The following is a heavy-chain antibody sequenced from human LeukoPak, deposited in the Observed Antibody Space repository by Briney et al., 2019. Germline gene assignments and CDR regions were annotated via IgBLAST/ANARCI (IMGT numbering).Heavy chain of an antibody. V-gene: IGHV3-23*01. D-gene: IGHD6-19*01. CDR1: GFTFSSYA. CDR2: ISGSGGST. Sequence: GGSLRLSCAASGFTFSSYAMSWVRQAPGKGLEWASAISGSGGSTYYADSVKGRFTISRDNSKNTLYLQMNSLRAEDTAVYYCASIAVAGQGENWGQGTLVTVSS. CDR3: ASIAVAGQGEN. J-gene: IGHJ4*02.